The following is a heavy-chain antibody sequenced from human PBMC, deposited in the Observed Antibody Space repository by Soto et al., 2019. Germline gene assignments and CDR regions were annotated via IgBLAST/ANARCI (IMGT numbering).Heavy chain of an antibody. V-gene: IGHV3-21*01. Sequence: GSLRLSCASSGFTFGSYSMSCVLQAPGKGLEWVSSITSSSDYVYYADSVKGRFTISRDNAKNSLYLQMNSLRDGDTAVYYCARVVYFDSSGYSVWGQGNLVTVSS. CDR3: ARVVYFDSSGYSV. CDR1: GFTFGSYS. CDR2: ITSSSDYV. D-gene: IGHD3-22*01. J-gene: IGHJ4*02.